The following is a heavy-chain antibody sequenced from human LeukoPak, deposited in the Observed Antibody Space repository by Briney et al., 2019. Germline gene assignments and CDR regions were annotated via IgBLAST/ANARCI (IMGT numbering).Heavy chain of an antibody. CDR3: ARGPNSNWSGLDF. V-gene: IGHV3-74*01. J-gene: IGHJ4*02. CDR2: ISPTGSTT. D-gene: IGHD6-6*01. CDR1: GFSFIGHW. Sequence: GGSLILSCPASGFSFIGHWMHWARQLPGKGLVWVSRISPTGSTTSYADSVKGRFTVSRDNAKNTLYLQVNNLRAEDTAVYYCARGPNSNWSGLDFWGQGTLLTVSS.